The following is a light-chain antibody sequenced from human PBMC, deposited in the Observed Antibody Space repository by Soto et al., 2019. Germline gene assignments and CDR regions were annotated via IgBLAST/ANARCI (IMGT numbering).Light chain of an antibody. CDR3: QQRGT. V-gene: IGKV3-20*01. CDR1: QSVSSNY. J-gene: IGKJ1*01. Sequence: EIVLTQSPGTLSLSPGERATLSCRASQSVSSNYLAWYQQKPGQAPRLLIDGASSRATGIPDRFSGSGSGTDFTLTISRLEPEDFAVYYCQQRGTFGQGTKVEIK. CDR2: GAS.